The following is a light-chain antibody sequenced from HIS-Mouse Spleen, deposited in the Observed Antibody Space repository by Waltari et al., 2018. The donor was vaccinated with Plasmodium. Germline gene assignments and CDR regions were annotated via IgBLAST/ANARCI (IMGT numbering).Light chain of an antibody. V-gene: IGLV2-14*03. J-gene: IGLJ2*01. Sequence: QSALTQPASVSGSPGQSIPTSSTGTSSDVGGYNYVSWYQQHPGKAPKLMLYDVSNRPSGVSNRFSGSKSGNTASLTISGLQAEDEADYYCSSYTSSSTVVFGGGTKLTVL. CDR2: DVS. CDR3: SSYTSSSTVV. CDR1: SSDVGGYNY.